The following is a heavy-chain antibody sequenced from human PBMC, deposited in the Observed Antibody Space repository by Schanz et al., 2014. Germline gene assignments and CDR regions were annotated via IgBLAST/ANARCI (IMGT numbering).Heavy chain of an antibody. CDR1: GASISSFY. CDR3: ARGGRTTYNYYYGMDV. J-gene: IGHJ6*02. D-gene: IGHD1-1*01. Sequence: QVQLQESGPGLVKPSETLSLTCTVSGASISSFYWSWIRQPAGKGLEWIGRIYISGSTNYNPSLKSRVTMSVDTSRNQFSLRLSSVIAADTAVYYCARGGRTTYNYYYGMDVWGQGTTVTVSS. CDR2: IYISGST. V-gene: IGHV4-4*07.